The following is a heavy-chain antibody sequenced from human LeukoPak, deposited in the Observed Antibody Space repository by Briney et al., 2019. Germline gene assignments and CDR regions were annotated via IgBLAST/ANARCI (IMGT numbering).Heavy chain of an antibody. J-gene: IGHJ3*02. CDR1: GVSITDYY. V-gene: IGHV4-59*01. CDR3: ASTPLSDLDI. Sequence: PSETLSLTCSVTGVSITDYYWSWIRQPPGKGLEWIGYIYYKXYTNYXPSXKSRVTISMDTSKSQFSLKLRSVTAADTAVYYCASTPLSDLDIWGQGTMVIVSS. CDR2: IYYKXYT.